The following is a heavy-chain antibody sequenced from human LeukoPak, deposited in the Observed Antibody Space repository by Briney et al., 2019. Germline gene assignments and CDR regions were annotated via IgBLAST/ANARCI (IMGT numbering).Heavy chain of an antibody. V-gene: IGHV1-69*01. CDR2: IIPIFGTA. CDR1: GGTFSSYA. J-gene: IGHJ5*02. D-gene: IGHD3-9*01. Sequence: SVKVSCKASGGTFSSYAISWVRQAPGQGLEWMGGIIPIFGTANYARKFQGRVTITADESTSTAYMELSSLRSEDTAVYYCARVNDILTGYYNSWFDPWGQGTLVTVSS. CDR3: ARVNDILTGYYNSWFDP.